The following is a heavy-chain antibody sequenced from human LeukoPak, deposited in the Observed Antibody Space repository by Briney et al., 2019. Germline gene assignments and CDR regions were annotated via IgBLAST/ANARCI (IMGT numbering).Heavy chain of an antibody. CDR1: GFPLSSYS. CDR3: VRVKGSYFDY. D-gene: IGHD2-15*01. Sequence: PGGSLRLSCAASGFPLSSYSINWVRQAPGKGLEWVSYISSSGSAIYYVDSVKGRFTVSRDNAKNSLFLQMNSPRAEDTAVYYCVRVKGSYFDYWAQGALVTVSS. J-gene: IGHJ4*02. CDR2: ISSSGSAI. V-gene: IGHV3-48*01.